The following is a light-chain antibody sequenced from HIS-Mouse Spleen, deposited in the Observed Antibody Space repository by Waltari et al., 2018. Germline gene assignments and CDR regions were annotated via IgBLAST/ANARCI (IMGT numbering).Light chain of an antibody. CDR3: QQLNGYPPT. J-gene: IGKJ1*01. CDR2: AAS. CDR1: QGISSY. V-gene: IGKV1-9*01. Sequence: DIQLTQSPSLLSASVGDRVTITCRASQGISSYLAWYQQKPGKAPKLLIYAASTLQSGVPSRFSGSGSGTEFTLTISSLQPEDFATYYCQQLNGYPPTFGQGTKVEIK.